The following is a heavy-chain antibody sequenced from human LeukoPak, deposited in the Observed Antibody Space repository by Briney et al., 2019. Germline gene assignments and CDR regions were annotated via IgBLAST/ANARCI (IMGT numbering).Heavy chain of an antibody. CDR2: INPNSGGT. CDR3: ARDRGLYGFYYFDY. Sequence: ASVKVSCKASGYTFTGYYMHWVRQAPGQGPEWMGWINPNSGGTNYAQKFQGRVTMTRNASISTAYMELSRLRSDDTAVYYCARDRGLYGFYYFDYWGQGTLVTVSS. V-gene: IGHV1-2*02. D-gene: IGHD3-10*01. J-gene: IGHJ4*02. CDR1: GYTFTGYY.